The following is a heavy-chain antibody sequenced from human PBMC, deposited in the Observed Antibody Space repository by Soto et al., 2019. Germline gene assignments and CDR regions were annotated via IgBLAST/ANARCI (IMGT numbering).Heavy chain of an antibody. CDR1: GFTFSSYE. D-gene: IGHD1-26*01. CDR3: ARSRYYSEIDY. J-gene: IGHJ4*02. V-gene: IGHV3-48*03. CDR2: ISSSGSTI. Sequence: GGSLRLSCAASGFTFSSYEMNWVRQAPGKGLEWVSYISSSGSTIYYADSVKGRFTISRDNAKNSLYLQMNSLRAEDTAVYYCARSRYYSEIDYWGQGTLVTVSS.